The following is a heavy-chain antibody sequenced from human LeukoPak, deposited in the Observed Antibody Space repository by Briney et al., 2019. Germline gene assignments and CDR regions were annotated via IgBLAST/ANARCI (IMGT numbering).Heavy chain of an antibody. CDR3: AIIAVAGTDY. CDR2: IKKDGSEK. Sequence: GGSLRLSCAASGFTFSSYWMSWVRQAPGKGLEWVANIKKDGSEKYYVDSVKGRFTISRDNAKTSLYLQMNSLRAEDTAVYYCAIIAVAGTDYWGQGTLVTVSS. CDR1: GFTFSSYW. J-gene: IGHJ4*02. D-gene: IGHD6-19*01. V-gene: IGHV3-7*01.